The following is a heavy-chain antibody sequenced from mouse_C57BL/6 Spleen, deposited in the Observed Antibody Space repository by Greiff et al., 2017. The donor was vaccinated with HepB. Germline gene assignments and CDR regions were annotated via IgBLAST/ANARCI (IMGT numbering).Heavy chain of an antibody. CDR3: ARGHYYGSSSYYFDY. D-gene: IGHD1-1*01. CDR2: ISNGGGST. V-gene: IGHV5-12*01. Sequence: EVQRVESGGGLVQPGGSLKLSCAASGFTFSDYYMYWVRQTPEKRLEWVAYISNGGGSTYYPDTVKGRFTISRDNAKNTLYLQMSRLKSEDTAMYYCARGHYYGSSSYYFDYWGQGTTLTVSS. J-gene: IGHJ2*01. CDR1: GFTFSDYY.